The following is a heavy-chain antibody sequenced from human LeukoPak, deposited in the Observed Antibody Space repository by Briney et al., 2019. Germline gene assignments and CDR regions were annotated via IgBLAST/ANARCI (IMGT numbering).Heavy chain of an antibody. CDR3: ARDGEMATIENYFDY. J-gene: IGHJ4*02. CDR1: GGSISSYY. V-gene: IGHV4-39*07. Sequence: SETLSLTCTVSGGSISSYYWGWLRQPPGKGLEWIGSIYYSGSTHYNPSLKSRVTISIDTSKNQFSLKLSSVTAADTAVYYCARDGEMATIENYFDYWGQGTLVTVSS. D-gene: IGHD5-24*01. CDR2: IYYSGST.